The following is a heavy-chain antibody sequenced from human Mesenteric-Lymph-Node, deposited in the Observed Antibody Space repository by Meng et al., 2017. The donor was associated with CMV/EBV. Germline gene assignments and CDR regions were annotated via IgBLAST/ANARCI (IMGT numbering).Heavy chain of an antibody. V-gene: IGHV3-23*01. CDR1: GFTFSSYS. Sequence: ETLSLTCAASGFTFSSYSMTWVRQAPGKGLEWVSAISGSGGSTYYADSVKGRFTISRDNSKNTLYLQMNSLRAEDTAVYYCAKAYFDFWSGDPRWGQGTLVTVSS. CDR2: ISGSGGST. J-gene: IGHJ4*02. D-gene: IGHD3-3*01. CDR3: AKAYFDFWSGDPR.